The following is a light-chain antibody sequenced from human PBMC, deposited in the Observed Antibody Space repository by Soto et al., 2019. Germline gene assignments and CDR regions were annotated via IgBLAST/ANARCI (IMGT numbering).Light chain of an antibody. Sequence: QSALTQPPSASGSPGQSVAISCTGTSSDVGGYNYVSWYQLHPGKAPKLMIYDVNMRPSGVPDRFSGSKSGNTASLTVSGLRAEDEADYYCSSYAGSNNYVFGTGTKLTVL. CDR2: DVN. V-gene: IGLV2-8*01. CDR3: SSYAGSNNYV. J-gene: IGLJ1*01. CDR1: SSDVGGYNY.